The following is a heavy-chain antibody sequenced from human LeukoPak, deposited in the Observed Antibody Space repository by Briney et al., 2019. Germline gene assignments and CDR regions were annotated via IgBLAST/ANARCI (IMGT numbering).Heavy chain of an antibody. J-gene: IGHJ4*02. V-gene: IGHV3-23*01. CDR1: GFTFSSYA. CDR2: ISTSGTT. CDR3: AKHPPYSSGWYYFDY. D-gene: IGHD6-19*01. Sequence: GGSLRLSCAASGFTFSSYAMTWVRQAPGKGLEWVSAISTSGTTNYADSVKGHFTVSRDNSKNTLYLQMNSLRAEDTAVYYCAKHPPYSSGWYYFDYWGQGTLVTVSA.